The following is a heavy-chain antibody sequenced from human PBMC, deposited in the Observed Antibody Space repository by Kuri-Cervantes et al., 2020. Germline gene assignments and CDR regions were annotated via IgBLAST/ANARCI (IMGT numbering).Heavy chain of an antibody. CDR2: IYTTGST. CDR3: ARAHTVVTRARSRYFDY. Sequence: SETMSLTYTVSGGSISSYYWSWIRQPAGKGLEWVGRIYTTGSTNYNPSLKSRVTISLDTSRSQFSLKLTSVTAADTAVYYCARAHTVVTRARSRYFDYWGQGTLVTVSS. J-gene: IGHJ4*02. D-gene: IGHD4-23*01. V-gene: IGHV4-4*07. CDR1: GGSISSYY.